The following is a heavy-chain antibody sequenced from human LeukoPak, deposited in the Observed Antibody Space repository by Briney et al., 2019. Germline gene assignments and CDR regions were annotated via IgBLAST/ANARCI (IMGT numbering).Heavy chain of an antibody. J-gene: IGHJ6*03. CDR2: IKQDGSEK. V-gene: IGHV3-7*01. CDR3: ARERYCSSTSCEHYYYYYYMDV. CDR1: GFTFSSYL. D-gene: IGHD2-2*01. Sequence: GGSLRLSCAASGFTFSSYLMSWVRQAPGKGLEWVANIKQDGSEKYYVDSVKGRFTISRDNAKNSLYLQMNSLRAEDTAVYYYARERYCSSTSCEHYYYYYYMDVWGKGTTVTVSS.